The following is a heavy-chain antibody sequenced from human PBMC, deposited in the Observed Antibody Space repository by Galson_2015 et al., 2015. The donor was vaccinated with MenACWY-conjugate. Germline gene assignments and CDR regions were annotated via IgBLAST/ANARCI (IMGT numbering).Heavy chain of an antibody. J-gene: IGHJ3*01. CDR2: TYYRSKWYN. Sequence: CAISGDSVSSNNAAWTWIRQSPSRGLEWLGRTYYRSKWYNDYAFSLKSLITVNPDTSKNQFSLQLNSVTPEDTAVYYCARWGPSHTAYRPSTDQINDAFDVWGQGTMVTVSS. D-gene: IGHD2-21*01. CDR1: GDSVSSNNAA. CDR3: ARWGPSHTAYRPSTDQINDAFDV. V-gene: IGHV6-1*01.